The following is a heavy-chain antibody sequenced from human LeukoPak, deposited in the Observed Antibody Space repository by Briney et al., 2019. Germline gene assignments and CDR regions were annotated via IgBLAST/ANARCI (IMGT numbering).Heavy chain of an antibody. CDR3: ARGKSGQNFDY. CDR2: IIPILGIA. CDR1: GGTFSSYA. J-gene: IGHJ4*02. D-gene: IGHD1-26*01. V-gene: IGHV1-69*04. Sequence: GASVKVSCKACGGTFSSYAISWVRQAPGQGLEWMGRIIPILGIANYAQKFQGRVTITADKSTSTAYMELSSLRSEDTAVYYCARGKSGQNFDYWGQGTLVTVSS.